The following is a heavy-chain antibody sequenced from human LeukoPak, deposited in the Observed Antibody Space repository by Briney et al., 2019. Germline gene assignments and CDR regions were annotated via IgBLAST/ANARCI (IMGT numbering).Heavy chain of an antibody. V-gene: IGHV3-23*01. CDR3: AKGLVYGDDY. CDR2: ISGSGGNT. CDR1: GFTFSRYA. J-gene: IGHJ4*02. D-gene: IGHD4-17*01. Sequence: GGSLRLSCAASGFTFSRYAMSWVRQAPGKGLEWVSAISGSGGNTYYADYVKGRFTISRDNSKNTLYLQMNSLRAEDTAVYYCAKGLVYGDDYWGQGTLVTVSS.